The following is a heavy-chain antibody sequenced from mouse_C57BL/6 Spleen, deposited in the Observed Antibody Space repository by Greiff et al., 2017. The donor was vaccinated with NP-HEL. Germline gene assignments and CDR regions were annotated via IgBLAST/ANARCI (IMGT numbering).Heavy chain of an antibody. D-gene: IGHD1-2*01. Sequence: QVQLQQPGAELVMPGASVKLSCKASGYTFTSYWMNWVKQRPGQGLEWIGEIDPSDSYTNYNQKFKGKSTLTVDKSSSTAYMQLSSLTSEDSAVYYCARTADYYAMDYWGQGTSVTVSS. J-gene: IGHJ4*01. V-gene: IGHV1-69*01. CDR2: IDPSDSYT. CDR3: ARTADYYAMDY. CDR1: GYTFTSYW.